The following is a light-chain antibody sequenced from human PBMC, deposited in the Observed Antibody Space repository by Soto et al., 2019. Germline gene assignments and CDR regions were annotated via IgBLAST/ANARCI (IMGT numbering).Light chain of an antibody. Sequence: DIVLTQSPGTLSLSPGERATLSCMASQGIGSTLAWYQQKPGQAPRLLIFGASFRAPGIPERFSGSGSGTDFTLSISRLEPEDFAVYYCQQYATSRVTFGQGTRLEIK. CDR2: GAS. V-gene: IGKV3-20*01. CDR1: QGIGST. CDR3: QQYATSRVT. J-gene: IGKJ5*01.